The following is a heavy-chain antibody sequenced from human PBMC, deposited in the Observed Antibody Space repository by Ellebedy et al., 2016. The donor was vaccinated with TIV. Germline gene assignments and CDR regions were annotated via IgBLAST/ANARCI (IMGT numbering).Heavy chain of an antibody. CDR3: ARESSRSLWFADFGGTFDI. D-gene: IGHD3-10*01. CDR2: VSSGPTSI. Sequence: GESLKISCAASGFTVSDYYMTWIRQAPGKGLEWVSYVSSGPTSIYYADSVKGRFTISRDDAKNSLYLQMNSMRAEDTAVYYCARESSRSLWFADFGGTFDIWGQGTMVTVSS. V-gene: IGHV3-11*01. CDR1: GFTVSDYY. J-gene: IGHJ3*02.